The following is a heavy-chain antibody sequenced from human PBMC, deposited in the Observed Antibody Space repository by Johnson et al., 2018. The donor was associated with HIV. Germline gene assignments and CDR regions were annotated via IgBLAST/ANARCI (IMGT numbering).Heavy chain of an antibody. D-gene: IGHD3-9*01. CDR1: GFIFRTYG. CDR2: IYSGGRT. Sequence: QVQLVESGGGLVQPGGSLRLSCAASGFIFRTYGMHWVRQAPGKGLEWVSVIYSGGRTYYADAVKGRFNVSRDNAKHSLYLQMNSLRAEDTAVYYCARGGVLRYFDWLFEDAFDIWGQGTMVTVSS. CDR3: ARGGVLRYFDWLFEDAFDI. J-gene: IGHJ3*02. V-gene: IGHV3-NL1*01.